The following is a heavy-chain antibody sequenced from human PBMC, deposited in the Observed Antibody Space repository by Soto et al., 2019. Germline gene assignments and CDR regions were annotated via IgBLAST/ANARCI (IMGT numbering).Heavy chain of an antibody. Sequence: QITLKESGPTLVRPPQTLTLTCTFSGFSLTSGVGVGWIRQPPGKALEWLALIYWDDDKRYSTSLKNRLTITKDTSKHQVALTLTHVGPVDTATYFCAHIDPEIVTVGGHGGFDYWGQGTLVTVSS. J-gene: IGHJ4*02. CDR1: GFSLTSGVG. CDR2: IYWDDDK. V-gene: IGHV2-5*02. D-gene: IGHD5-12*01. CDR3: AHIDPEIVTVGGHGGFDY.